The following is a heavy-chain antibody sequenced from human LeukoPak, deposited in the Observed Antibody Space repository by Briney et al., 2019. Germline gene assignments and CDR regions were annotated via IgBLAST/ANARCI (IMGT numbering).Heavy chain of an antibody. CDR3: ARGEKPYDY. CDR2: INAYNGNT. D-gene: IGHD1-26*01. Sequence: GASVKVSCKTSGYTFTYYVISWGRQAPGQGLEWMGWINAYNGNTNDAQKFQGRVTMTTDTSTSTAYMELRSLRSDDTAVYYCARGEKPYDYWGQGTLVSVSS. CDR1: GYTFTYYV. V-gene: IGHV1-18*01. J-gene: IGHJ4*02.